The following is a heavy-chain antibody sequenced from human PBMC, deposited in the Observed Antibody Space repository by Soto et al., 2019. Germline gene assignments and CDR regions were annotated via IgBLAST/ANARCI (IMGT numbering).Heavy chain of an antibody. CDR2: IYHSGST. Sequence: PSETLSLTCAVSGGSISSGGYSWSWIRQPPGKGLAGIGYIYHSGSTYYNPSLKSRVTISGDRSKNQFSLNLNSVTAADTAVYFCARRNGYDGLTGYWYFEYWGQGTLVTVSS. J-gene: IGHJ4*02. D-gene: IGHD3-9*01. CDR3: ARRNGYDGLTGYWYFEY. CDR1: GGSISSGGYS. V-gene: IGHV4-30-2*01.